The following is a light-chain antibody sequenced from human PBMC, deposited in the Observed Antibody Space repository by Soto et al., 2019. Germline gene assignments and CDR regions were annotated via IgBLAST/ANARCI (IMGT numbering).Light chain of an antibody. Sequence: EIVLTQSPATLSLSPGERATLSCRASQSISNFLAWYQQKPGQAPRLLIYDASKRATDIPDRFIGSGSGTDFTLTINSLEPEDFAVYYCHQRSNWPPFTFGGGTK. CDR1: QSISNF. V-gene: IGKV3-11*01. CDR2: DAS. CDR3: HQRSNWPPFT. J-gene: IGKJ4*01.